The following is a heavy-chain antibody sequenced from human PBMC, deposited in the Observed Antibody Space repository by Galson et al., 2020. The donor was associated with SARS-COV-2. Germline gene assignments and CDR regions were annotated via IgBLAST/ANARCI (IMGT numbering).Heavy chain of an antibody. Sequence: ASVKVSCKASGYTFHSYGISWVRQAPGQGLEWMGWISAYNGNTNYAQKLQGRVTMTTDTSTSTAYMELRSLRSDDTAVYYCARGYGSGSIIYYYYYGMDVWGQGTTVTVSS. J-gene: IGHJ6*02. D-gene: IGHD3-10*01. V-gene: IGHV1-18*01. CDR1: GYTFHSYG. CDR2: ISAYNGNT. CDR3: ARGYGSGSIIYYYYYGMDV.